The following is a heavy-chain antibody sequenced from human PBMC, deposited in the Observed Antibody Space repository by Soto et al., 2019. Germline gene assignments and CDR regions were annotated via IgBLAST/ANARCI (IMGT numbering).Heavy chain of an antibody. D-gene: IGHD2-15*01. CDR3: ARASSGGSWDFDL. CDR2: IYHSGST. Sequence: QVQLQESGPGLLKPSETLSLTCAVSGYSISSGYYWGWIRQPPGKGLEWIASIYHSGSTYYNPSLMSRVTISVDTSKNQFSLKLSSVTAADTAMYFCARASSGGSWDFDLWGQGTLVTVSS. J-gene: IGHJ4*02. CDR1: GYSISSGYY. V-gene: IGHV4-38-2*01.